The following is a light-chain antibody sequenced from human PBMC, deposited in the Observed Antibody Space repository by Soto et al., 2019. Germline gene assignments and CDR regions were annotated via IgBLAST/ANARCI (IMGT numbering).Light chain of an antibody. J-gene: IGKJ5*01. CDR1: QSVASNY. V-gene: IGKV3-20*01. Sequence: EIVLTQSPGTLSLSPGERATLSCRASQSVASNYLAWYQQRPGQAPRLLIYGASNRATGIPDRFSGGGSGTDFTLTISRLEPEDFGMYYCQQYGSSSPTTFGQGTRLEIE. CDR3: QQYGSSSPTT. CDR2: GAS.